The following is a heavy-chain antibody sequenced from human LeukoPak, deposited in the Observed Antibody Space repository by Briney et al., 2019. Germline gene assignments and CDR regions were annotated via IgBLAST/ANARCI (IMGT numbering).Heavy chain of an antibody. CDR3: TTTYSSGWYYFNY. J-gene: IGHJ4*02. Sequence: GGTLRLSCAASGFTFSNAWMSWVRQAPGKGLEWVGRITSKTDGGTTDYAAPVKGRFTISRDDSKNTLYLQMNSLKTEDTAVYYCTTTYSSGWYYFNYWGQGTLVTVSS. D-gene: IGHD6-19*01. V-gene: IGHV3-15*01. CDR2: ITSKTDGGTT. CDR1: GFTFSNAW.